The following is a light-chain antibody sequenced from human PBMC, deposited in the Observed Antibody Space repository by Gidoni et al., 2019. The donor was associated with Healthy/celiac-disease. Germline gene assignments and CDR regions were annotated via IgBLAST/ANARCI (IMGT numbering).Light chain of an antibody. CDR3: QQYNNWPPVT. V-gene: IGKV3-15*01. Sequence: EIVMTQSPATLPVSPGERATLSCRASQSVSSNFSWYQQKPGQAPRLLLYVASTRATGSPARFSGSGSGTEFTLPISSLQSEDFSVYYCQQYNNWPPVTFGQGTKVEIK. CDR2: VAS. CDR1: QSVSSN. J-gene: IGKJ1*01.